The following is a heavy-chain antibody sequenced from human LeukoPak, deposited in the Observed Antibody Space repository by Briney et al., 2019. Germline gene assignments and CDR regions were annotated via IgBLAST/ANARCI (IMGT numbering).Heavy chain of an antibody. CDR3: ARGPIETGNGHIPYGS. D-gene: IGHD3-10*01. CDR2: IYYSGST. CDR1: GGSISTYS. V-gene: IGHV4-59*12. J-gene: IGHJ4*02. Sequence: PSETLSLTCTVSGGSISTYSWTWIRQPPGKGLEWIGNIYYSGSTNYNPSLKSRVTISIDTSKNQFSLKLTSLTAADTAVYFCARGPIETGNGHIPYGSWGQGALVTVSS.